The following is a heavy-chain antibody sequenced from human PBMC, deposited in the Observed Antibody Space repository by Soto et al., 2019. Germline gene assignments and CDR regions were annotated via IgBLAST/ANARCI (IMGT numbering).Heavy chain of an antibody. CDR1: GYTFTSYD. V-gene: IGHV1-8*01. CDR2: MNPNSGNT. J-gene: IGHJ5*02. CDR3: ARQRANRLDP. Sequence: QVQLVQSGAEVKKPGASVKVSCKASGYTFTSYDINWVRQATGQGLEWMGWMNPNSGNTGYAQKFQGSVTMTRTTSISTAYLERSSLRSEDTAVYYCARQRANRLDPWGQGTLVTVSS.